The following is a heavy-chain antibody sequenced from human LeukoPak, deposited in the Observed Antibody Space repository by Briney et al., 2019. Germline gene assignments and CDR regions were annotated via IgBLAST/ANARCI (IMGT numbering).Heavy chain of an antibody. D-gene: IGHD3-10*01. CDR2: IKQDGSEK. Sequence: GGSLRLSCAASGITFSSYWMNWVRQAPGKGLEWVANIKQDGSEKYYVDSVKGRFTISRDNAKNSLYLQMNSLRAEDTAVYYCARDRNTFGVDYWGQGTLVTVSS. V-gene: IGHV3-7*01. CDR3: ARDRNTFGVDY. J-gene: IGHJ4*02. CDR1: GITFSSYW.